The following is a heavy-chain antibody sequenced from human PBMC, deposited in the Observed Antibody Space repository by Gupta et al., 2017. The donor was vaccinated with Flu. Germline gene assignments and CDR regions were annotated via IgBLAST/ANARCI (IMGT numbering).Heavy chain of an antibody. CDR1: ITSGHHF. Sequence: ITSGHHFWNWIRQSPGKGLEWIGNIYYSGTTDYNPSLKSRVAMSLDVSKNQLSLKLTSVTVADTAIYYCARDHGDGYTLAFWGQGTLVTVSS. V-gene: IGHV4-30-4*01. CDR2: IYYSGTT. CDR3: ARDHGDGYTLAF. D-gene: IGHD5-12*01. J-gene: IGHJ4*02.